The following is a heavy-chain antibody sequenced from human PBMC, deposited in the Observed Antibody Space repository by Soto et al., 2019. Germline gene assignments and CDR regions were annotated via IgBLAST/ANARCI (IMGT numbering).Heavy chain of an antibody. V-gene: IGHV1-69*01. CDR3: GGGGGGSYSGSIDY. CDR1: GGTFSSYA. D-gene: IGHD1-26*01. J-gene: IGHJ4*02. CDR2: IIPIFGTA. Sequence: QVQLVQSGAEVKKPGSSVKVSCKASGGTFSSYAISWVRQAPGQGLEWMGGIIPIFGTANYAQKFQGRVTITADESTSTDYMERSGQRSEDADVYYCGGGGGGSYSGSIDYWGQGPLVTVSS.